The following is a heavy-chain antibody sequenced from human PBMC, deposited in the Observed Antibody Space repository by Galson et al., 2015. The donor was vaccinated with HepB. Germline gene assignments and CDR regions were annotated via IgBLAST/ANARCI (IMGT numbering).Heavy chain of an antibody. D-gene: IGHD3-22*01. CDR2: ISYDGSNK. CDR3: ASPITMIVVFDY. V-gene: IGHV3-30*04. CDR1: GFTFSSYA. Sequence: SLRLSCAASGFTFSSYAMHWVRQAPGKGLEWVAVISYDGSNKYYADSVKGRFTISRDNSKNTLYLQMNSLRAEDTAVYYCASPITMIVVFDYWGQGTLVTVSS. J-gene: IGHJ4*02.